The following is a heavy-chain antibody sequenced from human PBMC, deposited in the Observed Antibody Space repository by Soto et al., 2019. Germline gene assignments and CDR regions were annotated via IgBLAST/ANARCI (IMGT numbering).Heavy chain of an antibody. V-gene: IGHV1-18*01. CDR3: ARANLLPPNWGHYYYYMDV. D-gene: IGHD7-27*01. J-gene: IGHJ6*03. CDR1: GYTFTSYG. Sequence: ASVKVSCKASGYTFTSYGISWVRQAPGQGLEWMGWISAYNGNTNYAQKLQGRVTMTTDTSTSTAYMELRSLRSDDTAVYYCARANLLPPNWGHYYYYMDVWGKGTTVTVSS. CDR2: ISAYNGNT.